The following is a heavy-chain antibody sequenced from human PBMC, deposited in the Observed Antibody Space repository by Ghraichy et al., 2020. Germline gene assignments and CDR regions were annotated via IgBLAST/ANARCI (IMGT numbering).Heavy chain of an antibody. Sequence: SETLSLTCSVSGGSIINYYWSWIRQSPVKGLEWIGYIYYTGITNYNPSLESRVTMSVDTSKNQFYLNVTSVTAADAAIYYCARVETTPRPRTGTTLLDYWGQGARVTVSS. CDR2: IYYTGIT. CDR3: ARVETTPRPRTGTTLLDY. CDR1: GGSIINYY. V-gene: IGHV4-59*01. D-gene: IGHD1-7*01. J-gene: IGHJ4*02.